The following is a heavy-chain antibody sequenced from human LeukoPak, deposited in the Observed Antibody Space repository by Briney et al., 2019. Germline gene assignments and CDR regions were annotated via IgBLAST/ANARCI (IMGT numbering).Heavy chain of an antibody. CDR3: ASDYYDSSGYYEGFDY. J-gene: IGHJ4*02. CDR2: ISSSSSYI. Sequence: GGSLRLSCAASGFTFSSYSMNWVRQAPGKGLEWVSSISSSSSYIYYADSVKGRFTISRDNAKNSLYLQMNSLRAEDTAVYYCASDYYDSSGYYEGFDYWGQGTLVTVSS. D-gene: IGHD3-22*01. CDR1: GFTFSSYS. V-gene: IGHV3-21*01.